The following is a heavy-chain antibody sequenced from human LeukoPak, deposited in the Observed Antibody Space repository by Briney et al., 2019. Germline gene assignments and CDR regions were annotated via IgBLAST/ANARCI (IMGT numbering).Heavy chain of an antibody. CDR1: GGTFSSYA. V-gene: IGHV1-69*13. D-gene: IGHD3-22*01. CDR3: ARGAYYYDSSGYKPYHFDY. Sequence: SVKVSCKASGGTFSSYAISWVRQAPGQGLEWMGGIIPIFGTANYAQKFQGRVTITADESTSTAYMELSSLRSEDTAVYYCARGAYYYDSSGYKPYHFDYWGQGTLVTVSS. CDR2: IIPIFGTA. J-gene: IGHJ4*02.